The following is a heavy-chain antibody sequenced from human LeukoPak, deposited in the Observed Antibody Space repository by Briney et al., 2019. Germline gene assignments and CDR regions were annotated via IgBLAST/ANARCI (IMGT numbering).Heavy chain of an antibody. D-gene: IGHD1-26*01. CDR2: ISDSGGDT. J-gene: IGHJ4*02. V-gene: IGHV3-23*01. CDR1: GFTFSSYA. Sequence: GGSLRLSCAASGFTFSSYAMTWARQAPGKGLEWVSAISDSGGDTIYTDSVKGRFIISRDNSKNMLYLQMNSLRAEDTAVYYCTKGGSYAPLDYWGQGTLVTVSS. CDR3: TKGGSYAPLDY.